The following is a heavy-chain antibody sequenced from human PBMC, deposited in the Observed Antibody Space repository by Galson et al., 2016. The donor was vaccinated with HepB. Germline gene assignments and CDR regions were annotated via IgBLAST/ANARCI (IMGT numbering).Heavy chain of an antibody. CDR2: IIAILGIA. D-gene: IGHD4/OR15-4a*01. CDR3: ARDRSAHYGLPFDY. V-gene: IGHV1-69*10. CDR1: ADTFSGYA. J-gene: IGHJ4*02. Sequence: SVKVSCKASADTFSGYAIRWVRQAPGQGLEWMGGIIAILGIANYAQKFQGRVTITADESTSTAYMELSSLTSEDSAVYYCARDRSAHYGLPFDYCGQGTLVTVSS.